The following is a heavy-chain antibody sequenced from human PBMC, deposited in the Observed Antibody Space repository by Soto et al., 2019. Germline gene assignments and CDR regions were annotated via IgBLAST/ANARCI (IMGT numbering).Heavy chain of an antibody. CDR3: ASGMSTVPPNDY. Sequence: EVQLVESGRGLVQPGGSLRLSCAASGFIFSSYTMNWLRQAPGKGLEWVSYIGVGSGTIYYADSVKGRFTISRDDAKNSLYLQMSSLRAEDTAVYYCASGMSTVPPNDYWGRGTLVTVSS. D-gene: IGHD4-17*01. CDR2: IGVGSGTI. J-gene: IGHJ4*02. V-gene: IGHV3-48*04. CDR1: GFIFSSYT.